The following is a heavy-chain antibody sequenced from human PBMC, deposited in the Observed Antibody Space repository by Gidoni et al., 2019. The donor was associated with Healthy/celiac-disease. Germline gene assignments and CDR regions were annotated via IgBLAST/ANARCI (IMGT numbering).Heavy chain of an antibody. CDR3: ARDAPSIAAAG. D-gene: IGHD6-13*01. J-gene: IGHJ1*01. V-gene: IGHV3-30*04. CDR1: GFTFRSYA. Sequence: QVQLVESGGGVVQPGMSLRLSCAASGFTFRSYAMHWGRQAPGKGREWVAVISYDGSNKYYADSGKGRFTISRDNAKNTLYLQMNSLRAEDTAVYYCARDAPSIAAAGWGQGTLVTVSS. CDR2: ISYDGSNK.